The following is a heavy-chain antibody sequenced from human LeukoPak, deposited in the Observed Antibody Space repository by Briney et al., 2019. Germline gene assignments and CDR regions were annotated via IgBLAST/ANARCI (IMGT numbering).Heavy chain of an antibody. V-gene: IGHV3-23*01. CDR2: SGGSSGST. D-gene: IGHD6-13*01. CDR3: ARERRYTNSWYSFDC. CDR1: GFTFSSYA. J-gene: IGHJ4*02. Sequence: PGGSLSLSCAASGFTFSSYAMSWVRQAPGKGLEWVSGSGGSSGSTFDADSVKGRFTISRDFSKNTLYLQMNSLRAEDTAVYYCARERRYTNSWYSFDCWGQGTLVTVSS.